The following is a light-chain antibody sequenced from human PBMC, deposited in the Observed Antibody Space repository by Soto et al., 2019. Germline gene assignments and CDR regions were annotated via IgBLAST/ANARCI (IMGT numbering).Light chain of an antibody. Sequence: EIVLTQSPGTLSLSPGERATLSCRASQSVSSSYLAWYQQKPGQAPRLLIYGASSTATGIPDRFSGSGSGIDFTLTVSRVEPEDFAVYYCQQYGSSPLFSFGPGTEVDIK. CDR3: QQYGSSPLFS. J-gene: IGKJ3*01. CDR1: QSVSSSY. CDR2: GAS. V-gene: IGKV3-20*01.